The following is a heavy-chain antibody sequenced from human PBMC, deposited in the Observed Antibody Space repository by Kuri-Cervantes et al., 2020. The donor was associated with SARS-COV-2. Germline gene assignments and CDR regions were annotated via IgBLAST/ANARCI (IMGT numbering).Heavy chain of an antibody. J-gene: IGHJ5*02. Sequence: GESLKISCEASGFTFSDYYMGWIRQAPGKGLEWIAYISSSGSYSQSADSVEGRFTVSRDNAKNSLYLQMNSLRVEDTALYYCARDLARMATSSWWGLDTWGQGTLVTVSS. D-gene: IGHD2-2*01. CDR1: GFTFSDYY. V-gene: IGHV3-11*06. CDR3: ARDLARMATSSWWGLDT. CDR2: ISSSGSYS.